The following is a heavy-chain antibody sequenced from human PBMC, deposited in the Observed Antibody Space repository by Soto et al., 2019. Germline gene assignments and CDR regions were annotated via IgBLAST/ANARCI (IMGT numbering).Heavy chain of an antibody. J-gene: IGHJ4*02. CDR3: AREGAGYCSGGRCFGYFDY. CDR2: ISYDGTHE. Sequence: QVQLVESGGGVVQPGRSLRLSCAASGFTFDRYAMHWVRQAPGKGLEWVTIISYDGTHEYYAVSVKGRFTISRDNSRDTLYLLMDSLRPEDTAMYYCAREGAGYCSGGRCFGYFDYWGQGTLVTVSS. V-gene: IGHV3-30-3*01. D-gene: IGHD2-15*01. CDR1: GFTFDRYA.